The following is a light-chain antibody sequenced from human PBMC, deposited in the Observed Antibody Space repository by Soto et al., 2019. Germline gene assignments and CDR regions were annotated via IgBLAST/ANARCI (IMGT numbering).Light chain of an antibody. V-gene: IGKV3-15*01. J-gene: IGKJ4*01. CDR2: GAS. CDR1: QSVSSN. CDR3: QKYNNWPLT. Sequence: EIVMTQSPATLSVSPGERATLSCRASQSVSSNLAWYQQKPGQAPRLLIYGASTRATGIPARFSGSGSGTEFTITISSLLSEDLDVYYCQKYNNWPLTFGGGTKVEIK.